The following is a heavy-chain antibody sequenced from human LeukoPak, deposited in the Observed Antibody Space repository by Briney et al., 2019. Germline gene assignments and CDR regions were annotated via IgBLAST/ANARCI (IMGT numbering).Heavy chain of an antibody. CDR1: GFTFSSYA. CDR2: IGSSGANT. V-gene: IGHV3-23*01. CDR3: AKGPRDGYNALDY. Sequence: GGSLRLSCAASGFTFSSYAMSWVRQAPGTGLEWVSAIGSSGANTYYADSVKGRFTISRDNSKTTLYLQMNSLRAEDTAVYFCAKGPRDGYNALDYWGQGTLVTVSS. J-gene: IGHJ4*02. D-gene: IGHD5-24*01.